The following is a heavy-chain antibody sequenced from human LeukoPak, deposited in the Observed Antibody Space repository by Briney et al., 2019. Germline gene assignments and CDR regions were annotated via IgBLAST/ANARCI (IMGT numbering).Heavy chain of an antibody. CDR3: ARGDAGGSRYYYYYMDV. CDR2: INHSGST. Sequence: SETLSLTCAVYGGSFSGYYWSWIRQPPGKGLEWIGEINHSGSTNYNPSLKSRVTISVDTSKNQFSLKLSSVAAADTAVYYCARGDAGGSRYYYYYMDVWGKGTTVTISS. CDR1: GGSFSGYY. J-gene: IGHJ6*03. D-gene: IGHD3-16*01. V-gene: IGHV4-34*01.